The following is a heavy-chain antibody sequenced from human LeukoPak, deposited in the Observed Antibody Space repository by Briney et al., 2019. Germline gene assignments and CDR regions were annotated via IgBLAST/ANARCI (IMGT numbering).Heavy chain of an antibody. CDR2: IYYSGST. D-gene: IGHD5-18*01. V-gene: IGHV4-39*01. Sequence: SETLSLTCTVSGGSISSSSYYWGWIRRPPGKGLEWIGSIYYSGSTYYNPSLKSRVTISVDTSKNQFSLKLSSVTAADTAVYYCARQTPRGYSYGHFFDYWGQGTLVTVSS. CDR1: GGSISSSSYY. CDR3: ARQTPRGYSYGHFFDY. J-gene: IGHJ4*02.